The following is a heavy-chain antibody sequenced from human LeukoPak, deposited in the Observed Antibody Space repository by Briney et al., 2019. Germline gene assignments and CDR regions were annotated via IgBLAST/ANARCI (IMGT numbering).Heavy chain of an antibody. V-gene: IGHV3-23*01. CDR3: GKLDCSGGNCYHY. J-gene: IGHJ4*02. D-gene: IGHD2-15*01. Sequence: GRSLRLSCAASGLTISINDMSCVRQAPGKGLEWVSSISGSLGRTFYADPVKGRFTISSEASKNTVYLQMNSLRFEDTAVYFCGKLDCSGGNCYHYWGQGTLVTVSS. CDR1: GLTISIND. CDR2: ISGSLGRT.